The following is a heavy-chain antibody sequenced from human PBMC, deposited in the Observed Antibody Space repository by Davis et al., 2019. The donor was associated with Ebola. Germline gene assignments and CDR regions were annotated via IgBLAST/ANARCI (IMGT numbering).Heavy chain of an antibody. CDR1: GGTFSSYA. D-gene: IGHD3-3*01. CDR2: IIPIFGTT. CDR3: ARFYTIFGVT. J-gene: IGHJ5*02. V-gene: IGHV1-69*13. Sequence: SVKVSCKASGGTFSSYAISWVRQAPRQGLEWMGGIIPIFGTTNYAQKFQGRVTITADESTSTAYMELSSLRSEDTAVYYCARFYTIFGVTWGQGTLVTVSS.